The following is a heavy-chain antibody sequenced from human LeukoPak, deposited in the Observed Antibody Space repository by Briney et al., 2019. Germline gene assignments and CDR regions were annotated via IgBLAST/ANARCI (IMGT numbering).Heavy chain of an antibody. CDR1: GFTFSSYS. J-gene: IGHJ4*02. CDR3: ARGRYSGYDFRPSKLDY. Sequence: PGGSLRLSCAASGFTFSSYSMNWVRQAPGKGLEWVSSISSSSSYIYYADSVKGRFTISRDNAKNSLYLQMNSLRAEDTAVYYCARGRYSGYDFRPSKLDYWGQGTLVTVSS. CDR2: ISSSSSYI. V-gene: IGHV3-21*01. D-gene: IGHD5-12*01.